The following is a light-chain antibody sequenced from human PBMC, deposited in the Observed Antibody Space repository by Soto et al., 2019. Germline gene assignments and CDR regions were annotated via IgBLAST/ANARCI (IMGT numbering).Light chain of an antibody. CDR3: QQYNSYSPWT. J-gene: IGKJ1*01. V-gene: IGKV1-5*01. CDR2: DAS. Sequence: DIQMTQSPSTLSASVGDRVTITCRASQSISSWLAWYQQKPWKAPKLLIYDASSLESGVPSRFSGSGSGTEFTLTISSLQPDDFATNDCQQYNSYSPWTFGQGPKVEIK. CDR1: QSISSW.